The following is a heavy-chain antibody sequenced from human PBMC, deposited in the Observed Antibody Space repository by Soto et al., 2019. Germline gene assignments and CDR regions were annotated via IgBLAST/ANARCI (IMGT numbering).Heavy chain of an antibody. D-gene: IGHD1-26*01. CDR1: GYTFSNYG. V-gene: IGHV1-18*01. Sequence: QVQLVQSGGEVKRPGASVKVSCRTSGYTFSNYGITWVRQAPGQALEWLGWISLYSDGTNYAQKFQGRVSMTTDTSTTTAYMELRSLRSDDTAVYYCARVVLGAEAWFGPWGQGTLVTVSS. J-gene: IGHJ5*02. CDR2: ISLYSDGT. CDR3: ARVVLGAEAWFGP.